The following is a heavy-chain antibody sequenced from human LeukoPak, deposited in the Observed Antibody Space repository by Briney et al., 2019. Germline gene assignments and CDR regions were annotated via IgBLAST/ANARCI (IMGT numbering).Heavy chain of an antibody. Sequence: ASVTVSCKASGYTFTGYYIHWVRQAPGQGLEWMGWINPNSGDTNYAQKFQVRVTMTRDTSISTAYMYLRPDDTAVYYCALQGGSGTYLHYWGQGTLVTVSS. CDR2: INPNSGDT. V-gene: IGHV1-2*02. J-gene: IGHJ4*02. D-gene: IGHD2-15*01. CDR3: ALQGGSGTYLHY. CDR1: GYTFTGYY.